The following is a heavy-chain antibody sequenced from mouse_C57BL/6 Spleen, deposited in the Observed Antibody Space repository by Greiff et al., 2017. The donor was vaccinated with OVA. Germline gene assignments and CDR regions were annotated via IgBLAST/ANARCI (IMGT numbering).Heavy chain of an antibody. V-gene: IGHV1-64*01. CDR2: IHPNSGST. Sequence: QVQLQQPGAELVKPGASVKLSCKASGYTFTSYWMHWVKQRPGQGLEWIGMIHPNSGSTNYNETFKSTATLTVDKSSSTAYMQLSSLTSDDSAVYYGARIYYGSSYWYFDVWGTGTTVTVSS. D-gene: IGHD1-1*01. J-gene: IGHJ1*03. CDR1: GYTFTSYW. CDR3: ARIYYGSSYWYFDV.